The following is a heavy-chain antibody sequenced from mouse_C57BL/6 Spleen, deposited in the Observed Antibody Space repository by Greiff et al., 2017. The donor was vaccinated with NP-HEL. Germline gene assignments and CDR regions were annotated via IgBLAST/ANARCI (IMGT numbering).Heavy chain of an antibody. Sequence: VHVKQSGPELVKPGASVKISCKASGYSFTGYYMNWVKQSPEKSLEWIGEINPSTGGTTYNQKFKAKATLTVDKSSSTAYMQLKSLTSEDSAVYYCARYDYGSSYDYFDYWGQGTTLTVSS. CDR2: INPSTGGT. J-gene: IGHJ2*01. CDR1: GYSFTGYY. V-gene: IGHV1-42*01. D-gene: IGHD1-1*01. CDR3: ARYDYGSSYDYFDY.